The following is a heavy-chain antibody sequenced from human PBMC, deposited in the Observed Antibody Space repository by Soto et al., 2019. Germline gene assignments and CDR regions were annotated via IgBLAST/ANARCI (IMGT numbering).Heavy chain of an antibody. D-gene: IGHD4-17*01. J-gene: IGHJ4*02. CDR3: ASPSGGYGDTLDY. CDR1: GGSISSSSYY. Sequence: SETLSLTFTVSGGSISSSSYYWGWIRQPPGKGLEWIGSIYYSGITYYNPSLKSRVTISVDTSKNQFSLKLSSVTAAETAVYYCASPSGGYGDTLDYWGQGTLVTVSS. CDR2: IYYSGIT. V-gene: IGHV4-39*01.